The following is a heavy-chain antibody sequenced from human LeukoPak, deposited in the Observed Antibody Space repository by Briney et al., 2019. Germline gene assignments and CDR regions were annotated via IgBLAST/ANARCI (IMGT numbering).Heavy chain of an antibody. Sequence: GESLKISFKVSGYSFTSYCIGWVRQMPGKGLEWMGIIYPGDSGPTYSPSFQGQVTTSVDKSINTAYLQWSSLQASDTAMYYCGMSGDRVPLQDDVFDVWGQGTMVTVST. CDR3: GMSGDRVPLQDDVFDV. J-gene: IGHJ3*01. V-gene: IGHV5-51*01. D-gene: IGHD1-26*01. CDR2: IYPGDSGP. CDR1: GYSFTSYC.